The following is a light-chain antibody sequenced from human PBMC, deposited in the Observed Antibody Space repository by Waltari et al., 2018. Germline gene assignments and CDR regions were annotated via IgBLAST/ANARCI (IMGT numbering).Light chain of an antibody. J-gene: IGKJ2*01. CDR2: AAT. CDR1: QNIRNF. CDR3: QQSYSTPYT. Sequence: DIQMTQSPSSLSASVGDRVTITCWASQNIRNFLNWYQQKPGKAPRLRIYAATTLQTGVPARFSGNRSGTDFTLTIRDLQPEDFATYSCQQSYSTPYTFGQGTKMEI. V-gene: IGKV1-39*01.